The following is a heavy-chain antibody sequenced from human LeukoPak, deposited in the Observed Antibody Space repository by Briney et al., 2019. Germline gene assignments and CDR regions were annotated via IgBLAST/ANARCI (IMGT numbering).Heavy chain of an antibody. CDR3: ARGTVAGAYWYFDL. D-gene: IGHD6-19*01. Sequence: TGGSLRLSCAASGFTLSRNDIHWVPQAIGKGWKWVSGIRTTGDTYYPDSVKGRFTISRENAKNSLYLQMNSLGAGDTAVYYCARGTVAGAYWYFDLWGRGTLVTVSS. CDR1: GFTLSRND. V-gene: IGHV3-13*04. J-gene: IGHJ2*01. CDR2: IRTTGDT.